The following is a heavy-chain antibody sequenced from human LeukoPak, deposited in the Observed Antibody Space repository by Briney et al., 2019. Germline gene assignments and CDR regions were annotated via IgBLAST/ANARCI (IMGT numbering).Heavy chain of an antibody. CDR1: GFTFSSYA. Sequence: GGSLRLSCAASGFTFSSYAMSWARQAPAKGLEWVSAISGTAGSTYYADSVKGRFTISRDNSKNTLYLQMNSLRAEDTAVYYCGFGRYYYGMDVWGQGTTVTVSS. J-gene: IGHJ6*02. CDR2: ISGTAGST. CDR3: GFGRYYYGMDV. D-gene: IGHD3-10*01. V-gene: IGHV3-23*01.